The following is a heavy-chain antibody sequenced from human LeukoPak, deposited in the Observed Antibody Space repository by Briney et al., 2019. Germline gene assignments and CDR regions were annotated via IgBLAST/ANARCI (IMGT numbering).Heavy chain of an antibody. CDR2: IYYSGST. CDR1: GGSISSYY. V-gene: IGHV4-59*08. J-gene: IGHJ5*02. Sequence: PSETLSLTCTVSGGSISSYYWSWIRQPPGKGLEWIGYIYYSGSTNYNPSLKSRVTISVDTSKNQFSLKLSSVTAADTAVYYCARQGCTSCYLNWFDPWGQGTLVTVSS. D-gene: IGHD2-2*01. CDR3: ARQGCTSCYLNWFDP.